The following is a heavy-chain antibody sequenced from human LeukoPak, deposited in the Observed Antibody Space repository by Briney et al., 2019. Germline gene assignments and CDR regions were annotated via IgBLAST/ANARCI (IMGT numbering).Heavy chain of an antibody. Sequence: GGSLRLSCAAPGFTFSSYAMHWVRQAPGKGLEWVAVISYDGSNKYYADSVKGRFTISRDNSKNTLYLQMNSLRAEDTAVYYCAREIRFLESNWFDPWGQGTLVTVSS. CDR2: ISYDGSNK. CDR3: AREIRFLESNWFDP. J-gene: IGHJ5*02. CDR1: GFTFSSYA. D-gene: IGHD3-3*01. V-gene: IGHV3-30-3*01.